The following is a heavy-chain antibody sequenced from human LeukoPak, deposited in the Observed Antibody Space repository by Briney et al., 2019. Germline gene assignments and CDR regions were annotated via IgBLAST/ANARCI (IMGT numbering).Heavy chain of an antibody. D-gene: IGHD2-15*01. Sequence: SETLSLTCTVSGGSISSYWSWIRQPAGKGLEWIGRIYGSGTTTYNPSLKSRVSMSIDTSENQFSLKLSSVTAADTAVYYCARAGGSKAHDYWGQGTLVTVSS. CDR3: ARAGGSKAHDY. CDR2: IYGSGTT. J-gene: IGHJ4*02. CDR1: GGSISSY. V-gene: IGHV4-4*07.